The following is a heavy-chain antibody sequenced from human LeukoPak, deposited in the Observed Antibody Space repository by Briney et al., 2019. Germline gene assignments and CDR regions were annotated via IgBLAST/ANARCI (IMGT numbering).Heavy chain of an antibody. CDR3: ARWFRGGYCRGGSCSGLWYFDY. Sequence: GGSLRLSCAVSGFSLSNYWIHWVRQAPGKGLVWVSHIKGDGSGIKYADSVRGRFTISRDNAKNSLYLQMNSLRAEDTAVYYCARWFRGGYCRGGSCSGLWYFDYWGQGTLVTVSS. D-gene: IGHD2-15*01. CDR2: IKGDGSGI. J-gene: IGHJ4*02. CDR1: GFSLSNYW. V-gene: IGHV3-74*01.